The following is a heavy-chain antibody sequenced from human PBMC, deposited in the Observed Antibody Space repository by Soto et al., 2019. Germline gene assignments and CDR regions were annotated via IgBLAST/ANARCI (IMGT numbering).Heavy chain of an antibody. Sequence: SETLSLTCAVYGGSFSGYYWSSIRHPPGKGLEWIGEINQSGSTNYNPSHKSRVTISVDTSKNQFSLKLSSVTAADTAVYYCARGGIQLWLTPYYFDYWGQGPLVTVSS. CDR3: ARGGIQLWLTPYYFDY. V-gene: IGHV4-34*01. CDR1: GGSFSGYY. CDR2: INQSGST. D-gene: IGHD5-18*01. J-gene: IGHJ4*02.